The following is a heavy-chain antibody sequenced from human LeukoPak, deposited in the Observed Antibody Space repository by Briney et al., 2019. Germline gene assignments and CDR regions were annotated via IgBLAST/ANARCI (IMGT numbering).Heavy chain of an antibody. CDR1: RFIFSDYS. CDR2: ITSTGRHI. V-gene: IGHV3-21*01. CDR3: ARVRSVGGNPHAFDI. D-gene: IGHD4-23*01. J-gene: IGHJ3*02. Sequence: GGSLRLSCAASRFIFSDYSMNWVRQAPGKGLEWVSSITSTGRHIYYADSVKGRFTISRDNGKSSLFLQMNSLRAEDTAVYYCARVRSVGGNPHAFDIWGQGTMVTVSS.